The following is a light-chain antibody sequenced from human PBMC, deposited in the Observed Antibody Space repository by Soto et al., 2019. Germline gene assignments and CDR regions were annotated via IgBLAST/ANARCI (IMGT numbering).Light chain of an antibody. CDR1: QVFAPY. J-gene: IGKJ4*01. V-gene: IGKV1-27*01. CDR2: ATS. CDR3: QKYNSAPLT. Sequence: DVQMTQSPSSLSAFVGDKVTITSRASQVFAPYLAWFQQKPGKVPKLLIYATSTLQSGVPSRFSGSGSGTDFTLTISSLQPEDVATYYCQKYNSAPLTFGGGTKVEIK.